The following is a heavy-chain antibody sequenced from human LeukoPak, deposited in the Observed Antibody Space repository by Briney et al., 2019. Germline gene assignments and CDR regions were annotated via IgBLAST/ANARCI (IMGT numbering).Heavy chain of an antibody. Sequence: SETLSLTCTVSGGSISSFYWSWIRQSPGKGLEWLGLIYKSGDVNYHPSFRSRLFMSVDRSKTQVSLRLRSVTAADTAVYYCASGKYFYDDAGSVNRASRTALDLWARGTMVIVSS. V-gene: IGHV4-59*01. D-gene: IGHD3-16*01. CDR1: GGSISSFY. CDR3: ASGKYFYDDAGSVNRASRTALDL. J-gene: IGHJ3*01. CDR2: IYKSGDV.